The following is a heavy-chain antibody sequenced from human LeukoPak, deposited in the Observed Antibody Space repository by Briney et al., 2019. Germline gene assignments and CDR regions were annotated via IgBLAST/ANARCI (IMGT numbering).Heavy chain of an antibody. Sequence: HPGGSLRLSCAASGFTFSSYAMSWVRQAPGKGLEWVSAISGSGGSTYYADSVKGRFTISRDNSKNTLYLQMNSLRAEDTAVYYCAKETPTAGYYYYYMDVWGKGTTVTVSS. D-gene: IGHD2-15*01. CDR2: ISGSGGST. V-gene: IGHV3-23*01. J-gene: IGHJ6*03. CDR1: GFTFSSYA. CDR3: AKETPTAGYYYYYMDV.